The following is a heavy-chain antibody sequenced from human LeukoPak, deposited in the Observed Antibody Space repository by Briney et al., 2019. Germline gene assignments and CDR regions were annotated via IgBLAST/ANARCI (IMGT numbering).Heavy chain of an antibody. CDR2: ISGSGGST. Sequence: GGSLRLSCAASGFTFSSYAMSWVRQAPGKGLEWVSAISGSGGSTYYADSVKGRFTISRDNSKNTLYLQMNSLRAEDTAVYYCAKDLGGYSSSYNWFGPWGQGTLVTVSS. J-gene: IGHJ5*02. CDR3: AKDLGGYSSSYNWFGP. V-gene: IGHV3-23*01. D-gene: IGHD6-13*01. CDR1: GFTFSSYA.